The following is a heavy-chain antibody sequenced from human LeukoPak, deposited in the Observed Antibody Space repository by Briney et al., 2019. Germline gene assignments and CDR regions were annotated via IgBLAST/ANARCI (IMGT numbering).Heavy chain of an antibody. CDR1: GGTFSSYA. CDR3: AGTPTRDCSSTSCYQFDY. J-gene: IGHJ4*02. CDR2: IIPIFGTA. D-gene: IGHD2-2*01. V-gene: IGHV1-69*06. Sequence: SVKVSCRASGGTFSSYAISWVRQAPGQGLEWMGGIIPIFGTANYAQKFQGRVTITADKSTSTAYMELSSLRSEDTAVYYCAGTPTRDCSSTSCYQFDYWGQGTLVTVSS.